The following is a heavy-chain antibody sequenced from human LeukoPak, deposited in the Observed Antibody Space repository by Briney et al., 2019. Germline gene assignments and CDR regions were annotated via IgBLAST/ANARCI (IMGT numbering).Heavy chain of an antibody. CDR2: IYYSGST. CDR3: AEYSSSSAFDY. J-gene: IGHJ4*02. V-gene: IGHV4-31*03. Sequence: PSETLSLTCTVSGGSISSGGYYWSWIRQHPGKGLEWIGYIYYSGSTYYNPSLKSRVTISVDTSKNQFSLKLSSVTAADTAVYYCAEYSSSSAFDYWGQGTLVTVSS. D-gene: IGHD6-6*01. CDR1: GGSISSGGYY.